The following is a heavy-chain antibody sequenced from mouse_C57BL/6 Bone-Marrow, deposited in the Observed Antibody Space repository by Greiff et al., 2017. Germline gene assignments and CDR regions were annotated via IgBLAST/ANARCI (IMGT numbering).Heavy chain of an antibody. V-gene: IGHV1-31*01. Sequence: VQLQQSGPELVKPGASVKISCKASGYSFTGYYMHWVKQSHGNGLDWIGYIYPYNGVSNYNQKFKGKATLTVDKSSSTAYMELRSLTSEDSAVYDCFSYYYGSSEFAYWGQGTRVTVSA. CDR2: IYPYNGVS. CDR1: GYSFTGYY. J-gene: IGHJ3*01. D-gene: IGHD1-1*01. CDR3: FSYYYGSSEFAY.